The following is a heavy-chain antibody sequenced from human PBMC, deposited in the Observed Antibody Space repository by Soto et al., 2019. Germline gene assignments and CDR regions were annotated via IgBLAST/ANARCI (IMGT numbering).Heavy chain of an antibody. CDR1: GFTLSNYA. CDR2: IWYDGSYK. D-gene: IGHD6-19*01. Sequence: QVQLVESGGGVVQPGRSLRLSCAASGFTLSNYAMHWVRQAPGKGLEWVAVIWYDGSYKYYADSVKGRFTISRDSSKNTLYLKVNSLRDDDTAMCYCARKGSGWTFDSWGQGTLVTVSS. CDR3: ARKGSGWTFDS. V-gene: IGHV3-33*01. J-gene: IGHJ4*02.